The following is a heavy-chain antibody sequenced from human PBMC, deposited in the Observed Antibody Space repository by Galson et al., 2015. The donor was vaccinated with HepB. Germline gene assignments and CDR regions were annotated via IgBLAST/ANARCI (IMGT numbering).Heavy chain of an antibody. V-gene: IGHV1-8*01. D-gene: IGHD4-17*01. CDR1: GYTFTSYD. CDR3: ARGTGDYGYYYYYMDV. Sequence: SVKVSCKASGYTFTSYDINWVRQATGQGLEWMGWVNPNSGNTGYAQKFQGRVTMTRNTSISTAYMELSSLRSEDTAVYYCARGTGDYGYYYYYMDVWGNGTTVTVSS. J-gene: IGHJ6*03. CDR2: VNPNSGNT.